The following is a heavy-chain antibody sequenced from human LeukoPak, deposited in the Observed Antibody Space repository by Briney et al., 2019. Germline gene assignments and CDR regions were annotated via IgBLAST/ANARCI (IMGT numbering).Heavy chain of an antibody. J-gene: IGHJ5*02. CDR2: IYQSGST. Sequence: SETLSLTCTVSDYSISSGYYWGWIRQPPGKGLEWIGSIYQSGSTYYNPSLKSRVTISVDTSQNQFSLKLSSVTAADTALYYCARVVSSGYNRFDPWGQGTLVTVSS. V-gene: IGHV4-38-2*02. CDR3: ARVVSSGYNRFDP. D-gene: IGHD3-22*01. CDR1: DYSISSGYY.